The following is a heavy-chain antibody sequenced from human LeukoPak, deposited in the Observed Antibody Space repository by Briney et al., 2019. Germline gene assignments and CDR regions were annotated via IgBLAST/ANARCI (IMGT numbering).Heavy chain of an antibody. D-gene: IGHD6-19*01. CDR1: GGSFSGYY. CDR3: ARGGAPITAVAEGRYFDY. Sequence: SETLSLTCAVYGGSFSGYYWSWIRQPPGKGLEWIGEINHSGSTNYNPSLKSRVTISVDTSKNQFSLKLSSVTAADTAVYYCARGGAPITAVAEGRYFDYWGQGTLVTVSS. J-gene: IGHJ4*02. V-gene: IGHV4-34*01. CDR2: INHSGST.